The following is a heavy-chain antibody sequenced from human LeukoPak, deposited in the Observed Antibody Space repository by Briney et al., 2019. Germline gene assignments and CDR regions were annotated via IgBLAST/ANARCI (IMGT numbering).Heavy chain of an antibody. J-gene: IGHJ4*02. V-gene: IGHV3-23*01. CDR1: GFTFRSYA. CDR3: AKDLPPWEGSGYWGYFDY. Sequence: GGSLRLSCAASGFTFRSYAMSWVRQAPGKGLEWVSAISGSGGSTYYADSVKGRFTISRDNSKSTLYLQMSSWRAEDTAVYYCAKDLPPWEGSGYWGYFDYWGQGTLVTVSS. D-gene: IGHD3-22*01. CDR2: ISGSGGST.